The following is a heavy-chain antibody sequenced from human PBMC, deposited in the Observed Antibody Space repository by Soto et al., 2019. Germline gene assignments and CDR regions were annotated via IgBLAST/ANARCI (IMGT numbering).Heavy chain of an antibody. Sequence: QVQLVQSGAEVKKPGSSVKVSCKASGGTFSSYTISWVRQAPGQGLEWMGRIIPILGIANYAQKFQGRVTITADKATSTAYMELSSLRSEDTAVYYCASHPIVVVPAAHKNYYYYYYMDVCGKGTTVTVSS. CDR3: ASHPIVVVPAAHKNYYYYYYMDV. D-gene: IGHD2-2*01. V-gene: IGHV1-69*02. CDR1: GGTFSSYT. CDR2: IIPILGIA. J-gene: IGHJ6*03.